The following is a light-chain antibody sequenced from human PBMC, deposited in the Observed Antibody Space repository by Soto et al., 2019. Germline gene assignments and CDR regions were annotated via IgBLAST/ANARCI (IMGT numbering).Light chain of an antibody. J-gene: IGLJ3*02. CDR1: SSDVGSYNR. CDR3: SSFTSSNTWV. V-gene: IGLV2-18*02. Sequence: QSALTQPPSVSGSPGQSVTISCTGTSSDVGSYNRVSWYQQPPGTAPKLMIYEVSNRPSGVPDRFFGSKSGNTASLTISGLQAEDEADYYCSSFTSSNTWVFGGGTPLTVL. CDR2: EVS.